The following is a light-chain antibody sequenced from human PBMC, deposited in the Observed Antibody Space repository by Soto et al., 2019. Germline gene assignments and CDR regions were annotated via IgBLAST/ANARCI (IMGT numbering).Light chain of an antibody. J-gene: IGKJ2*01. CDR1: QTIASSF. CDR2: GAS. V-gene: IGKV3-20*01. CDR3: QQYGSSPLTST. Sequence: DIVLTQSPGTLSLSPGERATLSCRASQTIASSFLAWYQQKPGQAPRLLIYGASTRAAGVPDRFAGSGSGTDFTLTISRLEPEDFAVYYCQQYGSSPLTSTFGQGTRLGVK.